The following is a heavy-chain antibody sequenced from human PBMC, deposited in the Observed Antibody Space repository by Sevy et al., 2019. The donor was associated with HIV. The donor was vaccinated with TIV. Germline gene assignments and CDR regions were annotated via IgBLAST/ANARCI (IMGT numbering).Heavy chain of an antibody. CDR1: GFSFSSYS. CDR2: ITRSDSAR. Sequence: GGSLRLSCGASGFSFSSYSMNWVRQAPGKGLEWVSYITRSDSARDYADSVKGRFTIYRDNAKNSLFLQMNSLRVEDTAVYYCVRTVSGSYRYDDYWGQGTLVTVSS. J-gene: IGHJ4*02. CDR3: VRTVSGSYRYDDY. D-gene: IGHD3-16*02. V-gene: IGHV3-48*01.